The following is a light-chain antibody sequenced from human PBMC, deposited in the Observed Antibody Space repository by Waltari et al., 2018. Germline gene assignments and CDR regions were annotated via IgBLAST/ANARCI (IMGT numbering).Light chain of an antibody. CDR2: GAS. J-gene: IGKJ2*03. CDR1: QSVTNF. CDR3: QKYDSSPHS. Sequence: LTQSPATLSLSPGERATLSCRASQSVTNFLAWYQQKPGQTPRLLIYGASTRATGIPDRFSGSGSGTDFTLTINSLEPEDFAVYYCQKYDSSPHSFGQGTKGESK. V-gene: IGKV3-20*01.